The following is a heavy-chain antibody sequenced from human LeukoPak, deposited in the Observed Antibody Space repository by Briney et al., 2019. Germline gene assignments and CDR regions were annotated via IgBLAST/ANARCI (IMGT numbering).Heavy chain of an antibody. CDR1: GFIFSSYA. J-gene: IGHJ4*02. Sequence: GGSLRLSCAASGFIFSSYAMNWVRQAPGKGLEWVSVISGSGDTTYYADSVKGRFTISRDNSKNTLYLQMNSLRAEDTAIYYCAKESSGWVVAAPDYWGQGTLVTVSS. CDR2: ISGSGDTT. V-gene: IGHV3-23*01. CDR3: AKESSGWVVAAPDY. D-gene: IGHD2-15*01.